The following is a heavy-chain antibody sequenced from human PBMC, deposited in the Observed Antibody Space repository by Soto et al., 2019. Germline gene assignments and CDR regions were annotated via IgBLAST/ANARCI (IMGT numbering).Heavy chain of an antibody. D-gene: IGHD3-10*01. Sequence: GGSLRLSCAASGFTFSSYAMSWVRQAPGKGLEWVSAISGNGADTSYADSVRGRFTISRDNSKNTLYLQMNSLRAEDTAMYYCARDMAGYYGSEYPLGPWDVWGQGTTVTVSS. J-gene: IGHJ6*02. CDR2: ISGNGADT. V-gene: IGHV3-23*01. CDR3: ARDMAGYYGSEYPLGPWDV. CDR1: GFTFSSYA.